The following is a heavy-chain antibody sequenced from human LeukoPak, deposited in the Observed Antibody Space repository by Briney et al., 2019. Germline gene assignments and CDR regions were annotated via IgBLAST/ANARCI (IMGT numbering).Heavy chain of an antibody. CDR3: ARDYTHYDFWSTNWFDP. D-gene: IGHD3-3*01. V-gene: IGHV4-34*01. J-gene: IGHJ5*02. CDR1: GGSFSGYY. CDR2: INHSGST. Sequence: SETLSLTCAVYGGSFSGYYWSWIRQPPGKGLEWIGEINHSGSTNYNPSLKSRVTISVDTSKNQFSLKLSSVTAADTAVYYCARDYTHYDFWSTNWFDPWGQGALVTVSS.